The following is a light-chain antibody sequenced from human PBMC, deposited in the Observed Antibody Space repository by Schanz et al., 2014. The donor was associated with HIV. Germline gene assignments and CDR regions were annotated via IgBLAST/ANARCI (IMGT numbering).Light chain of an antibody. V-gene: IGKV3-20*01. CDR2: CAS. CDR3: QQYGSSPFT. J-gene: IGKJ3*01. CDR1: QSLSGSY. Sequence: EIVLTQSPGTLSLSPGERATLSCRASQSLSGSYLSWYQQKPGQAPSLLSHCASNRAPGIPDRFSGSGSGTDFTLTISRLEPEDFAVYYCQQYGSSPFTFGPGTRVDFK.